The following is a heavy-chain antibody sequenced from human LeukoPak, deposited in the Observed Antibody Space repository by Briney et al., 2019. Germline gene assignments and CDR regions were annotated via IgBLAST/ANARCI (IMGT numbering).Heavy chain of an antibody. D-gene: IGHD1-26*01. CDR1: GYSLNNYW. Sequence: GESLKISCKVSGYSLNNYWIAWVRQMPGKGLEWMGIVFPADSHTRYSPSFQGQVTISADKSVSTAYLQWSSLKASDTATYYCARYDGGATADFWGQGTLVTVSS. CDR2: VFPADSHT. V-gene: IGHV5-51*01. CDR3: ARYDGGATADF. J-gene: IGHJ4*02.